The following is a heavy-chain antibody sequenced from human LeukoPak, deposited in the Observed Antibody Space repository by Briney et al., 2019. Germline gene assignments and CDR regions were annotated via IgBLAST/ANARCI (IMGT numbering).Heavy chain of an antibody. CDR1: GYSFTSYW. J-gene: IGHJ5*02. CDR2: IYPRYSDT. V-gene: IGHV5-51*01. CDR3: ARVEQWLVRRGREVNNWFDP. D-gene: IGHD6-19*01. Sequence: GESLKISCNGSGYSFTSYWLGLVRQMPGKGLEWMGIIYPRYSDTRYSPSFQGQVTISADTSISNASLQWSSLKASDTAMYYCARVEQWLVRRGREVNNWFDPWGQGTLVTVSS.